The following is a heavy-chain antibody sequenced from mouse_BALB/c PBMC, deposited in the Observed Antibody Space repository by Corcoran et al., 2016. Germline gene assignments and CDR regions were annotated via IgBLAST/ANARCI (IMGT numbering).Heavy chain of an antibody. CDR1: GFNIKDYY. CDR2: IDPENGNT. D-gene: IGHD2-2*01. CDR3: ASYGYYYAMDY. Sequence: EVQLQQSGAELVRPGALVKLSCKASGFNIKDYYMHWVKQGPEQGLEWIGWIDPENGNTIYDPKFQGKASITADTSSNTAYLQLSSLTSEDTAVYYCASYGYYYAMDYWGQGTSVTVSS. V-gene: IGHV14-1*02. J-gene: IGHJ4*01.